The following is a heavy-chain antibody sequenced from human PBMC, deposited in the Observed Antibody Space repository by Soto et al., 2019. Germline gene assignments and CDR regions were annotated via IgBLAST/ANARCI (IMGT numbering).Heavy chain of an antibody. CDR3: ARCYGSGSWLPPSYYYYGMDV. V-gene: IGHV3-30-3*01. D-gene: IGHD3-10*01. J-gene: IGHJ6*02. CDR1: GFTFSSYA. CDR2: ISYDGSNK. Sequence: GGSLRLSCAASGFTFSSYAMHWVRQAPGKGLEWVAVISYDGSNKYYADSVKGRFTISRDNSKNTLYLQMNSLRAEDTAVYYCARCYGSGSWLPPSYYYYGMDVWGQGTTVTVSS.